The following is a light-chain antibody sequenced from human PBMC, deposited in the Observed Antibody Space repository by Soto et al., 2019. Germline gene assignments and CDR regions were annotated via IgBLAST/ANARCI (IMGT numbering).Light chain of an antibody. CDR3: QQYNNWPRT. J-gene: IGKJ1*01. CDR2: DAS. V-gene: IGKV1-5*01. Sequence: DIQMTQSPSTLSASVGDRVTISCRASQTITSWLAWYQQKPGKAPKLLIYDASSLESGVPSRFSGSGSGTEFTLTISSLQSEDFAVYYCQQYNNWPRTFGQGTKVDNK. CDR1: QTITSW.